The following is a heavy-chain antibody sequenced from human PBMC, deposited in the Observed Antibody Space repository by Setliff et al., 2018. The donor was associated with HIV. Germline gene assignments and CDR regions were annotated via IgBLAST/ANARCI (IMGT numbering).Heavy chain of an antibody. Sequence: PSETLSLTCTVSGGSIKSSSYYWGWIRQPPGKGLEWIGSIYYSGNTYYNPSLKSRVTISVDTSSNQFSLRLSSVTAADTAIYYCARVPTSSWYVTTQRTKEYFQQWGQGTLVTVSS. CDR3: ARVPTSSWYVTTQRTKEYFQQ. CDR2: IYYSGNT. V-gene: IGHV4-39*07. D-gene: IGHD6-13*01. J-gene: IGHJ1*01. CDR1: GGSIKSSSYY.